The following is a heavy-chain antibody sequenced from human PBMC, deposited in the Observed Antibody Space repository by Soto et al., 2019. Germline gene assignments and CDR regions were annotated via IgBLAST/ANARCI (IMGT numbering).Heavy chain of an antibody. V-gene: IGHV3-30-3*01. CDR2: ISYDGSNK. D-gene: IGHD3-3*01. J-gene: IGHJ4*02. CDR3: ASPYYDFWTGYPGAVFDY. Sequence: QVQLVESGGGVVPPGRSLRLSCAASGFTFSTYSMYWVRQAPGKGLEWVAVISYDGSNKYEADSMKDRFTISRDNSKNTLYPQMNSLRAEDTAVYCCASPYYDFWTGYPGAVFDYWGQATLVTVSS. CDR1: GFTFSTYS.